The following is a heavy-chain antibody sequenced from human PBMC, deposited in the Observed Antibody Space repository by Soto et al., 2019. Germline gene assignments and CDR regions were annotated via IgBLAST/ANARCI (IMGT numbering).Heavy chain of an antibody. Sequence: VQLLESGGDLVQPGGSLRLSCVASGFILNNYAMSWVRQAPGKGLEWVSTIGGTDGDSDGVPWYEDSVKGRSTISRDSSAPTLFLHMDNLRAEASALYYCVNSGRNWGAFDFWGQGTKVVVSS. CDR3: VNSGRNWGAFDF. V-gene: IGHV3-23*01. J-gene: IGHJ3*01. CDR1: GFILNNYA. D-gene: IGHD7-27*01. CDR2: IGGTDGDSDGVP.